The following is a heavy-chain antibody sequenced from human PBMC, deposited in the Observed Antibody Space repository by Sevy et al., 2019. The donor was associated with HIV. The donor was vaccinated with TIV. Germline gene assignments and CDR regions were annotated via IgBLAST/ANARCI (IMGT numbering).Heavy chain of an antibody. D-gene: IGHD3-16*01. Sequence: SETLSLTCTVSGGSISSYYWSWIRQPPGKGLEWIGYIYYSGSTNYNPSLKSRVTISVDTSKNQFSLKLSSVTAAETAVYYCARDDLRGGRWNAFDIWGQGTMVTVSS. CDR1: GGSISSYY. CDR2: IYYSGST. J-gene: IGHJ3*02. V-gene: IGHV4-59*01. CDR3: ARDDLRGGRWNAFDI.